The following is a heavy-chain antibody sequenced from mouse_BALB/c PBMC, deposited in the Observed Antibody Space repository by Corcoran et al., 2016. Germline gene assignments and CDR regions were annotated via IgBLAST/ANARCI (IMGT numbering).Heavy chain of an antibody. J-gene: IGHJ2*01. CDR2: INPYNDGT. Sequence: EVQLQQSGPELVKPGASVKMSCKASGYTFTSYVMHWVKQKPGQGLEWIGYINPYNDGTKYNEKFKGKATLTSDKSSSTAYMELSRLTSEDYAVDYCARRGDGYDFYYWGQGTTLTVSS. D-gene: IGHD2-2*01. CDR3: ARRGDGYDFYY. CDR1: GYTFTSYV. V-gene: IGHV1S136*01.